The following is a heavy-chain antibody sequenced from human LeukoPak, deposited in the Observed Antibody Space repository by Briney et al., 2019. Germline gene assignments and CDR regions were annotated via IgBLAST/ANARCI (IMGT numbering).Heavy chain of an antibody. CDR3: ARSGPWDAFDI. V-gene: IGHV4-30-2*01. J-gene: IGHJ3*02. Sequence: PSETLSLTCTVSGGSISSGGYYWSWIRQPPGKGLEWIGYIYHSGSTYYNPSLKSRVTISVDRSKNQFSLKLSSVTAADTAVYYCARSGPWDAFDIWGQGTMVTVSS. CDR2: IYHSGST. CDR1: GGSISSGGYY.